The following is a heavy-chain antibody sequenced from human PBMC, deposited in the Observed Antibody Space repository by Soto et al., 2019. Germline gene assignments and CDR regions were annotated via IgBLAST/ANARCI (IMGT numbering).Heavy chain of an antibody. Sequence: GASVKVSCKASGYTFTSYAMHWVRQAPGQRLEWMGWSNAGNGNTKYSQKFQGRVTLTRATPASPAYMKLSGLSSEDTAVYNCAKGMYPIDYWAREPWSPSPQ. CDR2: SNAGNGNT. D-gene: IGHD2-2*01. J-gene: IGHJ4*02. CDR3: AKGMYPIDY. V-gene: IGHV1-3*01. CDR1: GYTFTSYA.